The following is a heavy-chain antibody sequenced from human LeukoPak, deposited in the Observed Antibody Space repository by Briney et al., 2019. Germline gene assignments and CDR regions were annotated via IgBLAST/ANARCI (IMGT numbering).Heavy chain of an antibody. CDR3: ARGFRSYDSSGYPRVDFDY. D-gene: IGHD3-22*01. V-gene: IGHV1-69*01. Sequence: SVKVSCKASGGTFSSYAISWVRQAPGQGLEWMGGIIPIFGTANYAQKFQGRVTITADESTSTAYMELSSLRSEDTAVYYCARGFRSYDSSGYPRVDFDYWGQGTLVTVS. CDR1: GGTFSSYA. J-gene: IGHJ4*02. CDR2: IIPIFGTA.